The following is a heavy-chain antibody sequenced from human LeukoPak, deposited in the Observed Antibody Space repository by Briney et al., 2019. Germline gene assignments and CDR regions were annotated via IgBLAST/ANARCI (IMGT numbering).Heavy chain of an antibody. J-gene: IGHJ4*02. D-gene: IGHD3-10*01. CDR2: IHYSGST. CDR1: GGSISSYY. V-gene: IGHV4-59*01. Sequence: SETLSLTCTVSGGSISSYYWSWIRQPPGKGLEWIGYIHYSGSTNYNPSLKSRVTISVDTSKNQFSLKLSSVTAADTAVYYCAREMTGKVGSYYDYWGQGTLVTVSS. CDR3: AREMTGKVGSYYDY.